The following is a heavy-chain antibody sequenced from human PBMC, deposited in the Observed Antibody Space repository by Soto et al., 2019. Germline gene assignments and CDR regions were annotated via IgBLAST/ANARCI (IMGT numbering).Heavy chain of an antibody. Sequence: EVRLVESGGSLVQPGGSLRLSCAASGFTFSAFAMHWVRQAPGKGLECVSAVPSHGTPTDYSDSVKGRFTISRDDSTNTLYLQMGSLRASVMDVYYCARRQGSGDDGRGHYDYWGQGTLVTVSS. J-gene: IGHJ4*02. CDR3: ARRQGSGDDGRGHYDY. D-gene: IGHD2-21*02. CDR2: VPSHGTPT. V-gene: IGHV3-64*07. CDR1: GFTFSAFA.